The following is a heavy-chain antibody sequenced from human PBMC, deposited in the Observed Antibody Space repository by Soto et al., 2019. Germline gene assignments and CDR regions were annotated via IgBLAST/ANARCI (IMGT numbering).Heavy chain of an antibody. CDR1: GFTFANYA. CDR2: ISGSGGST. CDR3: ASASSWYYYYNMDV. Sequence: QLLESGGGLVQPGGSLRLSCATSGFTFANYAMSWVRQAPGKGLEWVSGISGSGGSTYYADSVKGRFTISKGASKETLYLQMNTLRVEDTAIYYCASASSWYYYYNMDVWGRGTTVTVSS. V-gene: IGHV3-23*01. D-gene: IGHD2-15*01. J-gene: IGHJ6*02.